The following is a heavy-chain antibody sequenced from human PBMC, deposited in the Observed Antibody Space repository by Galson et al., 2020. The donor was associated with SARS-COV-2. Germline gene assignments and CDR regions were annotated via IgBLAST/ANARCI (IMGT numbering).Heavy chain of an antibody. Sequence: SETLSLTCAVYGGSFSGYYWSWIRQPPGKGLEWIGEINHSGSTNYNPSLKSRVTISVDTSKNQFSLKLSSVTAADTAVYYCASTNGAAPTMRYYYYYMDVWGKGTTVTVSS. CDR3: ASTNGAAPTMRYYYYYMDV. V-gene: IGHV4-34*01. D-gene: IGHD6-13*01. CDR2: INHSGST. CDR1: GGSFSGYY. J-gene: IGHJ6*03.